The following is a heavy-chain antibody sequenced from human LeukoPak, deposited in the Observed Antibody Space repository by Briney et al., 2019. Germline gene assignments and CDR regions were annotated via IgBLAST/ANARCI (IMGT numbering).Heavy chain of an antibody. CDR3: ARVRAYCGGDCYSEYFDY. V-gene: IGHV4-59*01. D-gene: IGHD2-21*02. CDR1: GGSISSCY. Sequence: SETLSLTCTVSGGSISSCYWSWIRQPPGKGLEWIGYIYYSGSTNYNPSLRTRVTISVDTSKNQFSLKLTSVTAADTAVHYCARVRAYCGGDCYSEYFDYWGQGTLVTVSS. CDR2: IYYSGST. J-gene: IGHJ4*02.